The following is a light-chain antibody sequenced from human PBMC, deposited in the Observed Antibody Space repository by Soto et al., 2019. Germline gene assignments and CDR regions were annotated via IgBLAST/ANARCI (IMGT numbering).Light chain of an antibody. J-gene: IGLJ2*01. CDR2: DVR. V-gene: IGLV2-14*03. Sequence: QSVLTQPTSVSGSPGQSITISRTGTSSDIGAYNYVSWYQQHPGKAPKLMIRDVRNRPSGVSNRFSGSKSGNTASLTISGLQAEDEADYYCSSYTSSSSVVFGGGTKVTVL. CDR1: SSDIGAYNY. CDR3: SSYTSSSSVV.